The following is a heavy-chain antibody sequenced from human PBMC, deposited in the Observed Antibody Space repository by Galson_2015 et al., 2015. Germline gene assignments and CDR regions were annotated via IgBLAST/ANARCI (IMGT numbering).Heavy chain of an antibody. V-gene: IGHV1-18*01. CDR2: ISAYNGNT. CDR1: GYTFTSYG. CDR3: ATQLQQLARQFDY. D-gene: IGHD6-13*01. Sequence: SVKVSCKASGYTFTSYGISWVRQAPGQGLEWMGWISAYNGNTNYAQKLQGRVTMTTDTSTSTAYMELSSLRSEDTAVYYCATQLQQLARQFDYWGQGTLVTVSS. J-gene: IGHJ4*02.